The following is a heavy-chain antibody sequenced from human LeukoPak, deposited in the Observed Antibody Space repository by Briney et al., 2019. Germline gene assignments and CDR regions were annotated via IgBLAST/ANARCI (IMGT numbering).Heavy chain of an antibody. V-gene: IGHV1-46*01. D-gene: IGHD2-15*01. Sequence: GASVKVSCKASGYTFTSYYMHWVRQAPGQGLEWMGIINPSGGSTSYAQKFQGRVTMTRDTSTSTVYMELSSLRSEDTAVYYCERVVAPLGDYYYYYGMDVWGKGTTVTVSS. J-gene: IGHJ6*04. CDR2: INPSGGST. CDR3: ERVVAPLGDYYYYYGMDV. CDR1: GYTFTSYY.